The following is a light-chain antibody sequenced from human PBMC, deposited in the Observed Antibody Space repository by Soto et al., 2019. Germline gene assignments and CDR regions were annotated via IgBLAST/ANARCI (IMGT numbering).Light chain of an antibody. CDR2: GAS. J-gene: IGKJ1*01. CDR1: ESVSSSY. Sequence: EIVLTQSPGTLSLSPGERATLSCRASESVSSSYLAWYQLKPGQAPRLLIYGASSRATGIPDRFSGSGSGTDFTLTISRLEPEDFAVYYCQQYGNSRAFGQGTKVEI. CDR3: QQYGNSRA. V-gene: IGKV3-20*01.